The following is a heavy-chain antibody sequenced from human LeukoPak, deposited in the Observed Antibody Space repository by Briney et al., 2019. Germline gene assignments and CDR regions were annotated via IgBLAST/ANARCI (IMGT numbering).Heavy chain of an antibody. Sequence: SQTLSLTCDTSGDSVSINSAAWNWIRQSPSRGLEWLGRTYQRSKWYNDYAVSVKSRITINPDISKNQFSLQLNSVTPEDTAVYYCARSPSPYSSGWYFDYWGQGTLVTVSS. CDR3: ARSPSPYSSGWYFDY. CDR1: GDSVSINSAA. CDR2: TYQRSKWYN. D-gene: IGHD6-19*01. V-gene: IGHV6-1*01. J-gene: IGHJ4*02.